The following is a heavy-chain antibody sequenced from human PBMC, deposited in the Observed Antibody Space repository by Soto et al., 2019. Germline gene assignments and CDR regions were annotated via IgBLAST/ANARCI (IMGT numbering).Heavy chain of an antibody. CDR1: EFTFDKYY. D-gene: IGHD1-20*01. Sequence: RSLRLSCAASEFTFDKYYMTWVRQAPGKGPEWVANIKPDGSEQYYVDSVKGRFTISRDNANNSLYLQMNSLRAEDTAVYFCARGNWNYYYGFDVWGQGTTVTVSS. V-gene: IGHV3-7*01. CDR3: ARGNWNYYYGFDV. J-gene: IGHJ6*02. CDR2: IKPDGSEQ.